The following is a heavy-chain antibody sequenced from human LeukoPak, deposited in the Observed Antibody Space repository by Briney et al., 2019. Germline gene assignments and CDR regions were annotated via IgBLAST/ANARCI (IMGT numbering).Heavy chain of an antibody. D-gene: IGHD5-18*01. CDR1: GGSISSGDYY. Sequence: SETLSLTCTVSGGSISSGDYYWSWIRQPAAKGLEWIGRISATGSTHYNPSLKSRVTISVDTSKNQFSLKLSSVTAADTAVYYCARPERNSYGPDWYFDLWGRGTLVTVSS. V-gene: IGHV4-61*02. CDR3: ARPERNSYGPDWYFDL. CDR2: ISATGST. J-gene: IGHJ2*01.